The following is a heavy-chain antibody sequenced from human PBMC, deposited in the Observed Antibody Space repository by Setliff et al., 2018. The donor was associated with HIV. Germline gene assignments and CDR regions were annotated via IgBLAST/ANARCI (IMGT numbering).Heavy chain of an antibody. CDR2: MNPNSGRA. J-gene: IGHJ4*02. V-gene: IGHV1-8*02. CDR1: GYTFTNYD. CDR3: ARGRLSWSPDF. Sequence: ASVKVSCKASGYTFTNYDINWVRQSPGQGLEWLGWMNPNSGRAGSAQMFQGRLTMTRDTSTSTAYMELSSLTSDDTAIYYCARGRLSWSPDFWGQGALVTVSS.